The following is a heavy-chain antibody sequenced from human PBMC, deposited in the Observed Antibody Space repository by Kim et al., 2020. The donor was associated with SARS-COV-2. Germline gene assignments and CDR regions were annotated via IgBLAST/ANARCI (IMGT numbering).Heavy chain of an antibody. CDR2: IYYSGST. V-gene: IGHV4-59*01. J-gene: IGHJ4*01. CDR1: GGSISSYY. D-gene: IGHD3-22*01. CDR3: SLGGYNASRGYLTSSDY. Sequence: SETLSLTCTVSGGSISSYYWSWIRQPPGKGLEWIGYIYYSGSTNYNPSLKSRVTISVDTSKNQFSLKLIIVTAADPAVYYCSLGGYNASRGYLTSSDYWG.